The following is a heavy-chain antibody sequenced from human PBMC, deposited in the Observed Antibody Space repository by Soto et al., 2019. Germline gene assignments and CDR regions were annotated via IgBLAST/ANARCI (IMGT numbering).Heavy chain of an antibody. CDR3: ATQFHHCGGDCYRGPYFGMDV. J-gene: IGHJ6*02. Sequence: ASVKVSCKASGYTFTGYYVLWVRQAPGQGPECMGWINPYTGGTNYAQKFQGRVTMTRDTSISTAYMELRKLISDDTAVYYCATQFHHCGGDCYRGPYFGMDVWGQGTTVTVSS. V-gene: IGHV1-2*02. CDR1: GYTFTGYY. CDR2: INPYTGGT. D-gene: IGHD2-21*02.